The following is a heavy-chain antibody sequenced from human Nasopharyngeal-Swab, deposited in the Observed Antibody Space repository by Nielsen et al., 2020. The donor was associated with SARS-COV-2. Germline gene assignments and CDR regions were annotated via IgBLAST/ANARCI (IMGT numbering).Heavy chain of an antibody. CDR2: IYDSGNT. V-gene: IGHV4-59*01. CDR3: ARAQDFWSPFDY. J-gene: IGHJ4*02. D-gene: IGHD3-3*01. Sequence: SETLSLTCTVSGNSIRNYSWNWIRQPPGKGLEWIGYIYDSGNTNYNSSLKSRVTISVDTSKNQFSLKLSSVTAADTAVYCCARAQDFWSPFDYWGQGALVTVSS. CDR1: GNSIRNYS.